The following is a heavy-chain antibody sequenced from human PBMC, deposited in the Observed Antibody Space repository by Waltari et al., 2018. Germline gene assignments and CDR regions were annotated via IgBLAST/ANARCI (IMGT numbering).Heavy chain of an antibody. V-gene: IGHV1-18*04. Sequence: QVQLVQSGAEGKKPGASVKVSCKAPSYPFTRHGFRWVRQAPGQGLEWMGWISGYNGNTNYEQKFQGRVTMTTDTSTATVYMELRSLRSDDTAVYYCAREGLQLAAFDIWGQGTMVTVSS. CDR2: ISGYNGNT. J-gene: IGHJ3*02. D-gene: IGHD4-4*01. CDR1: SYPFTRHG. CDR3: AREGLQLAAFDI.